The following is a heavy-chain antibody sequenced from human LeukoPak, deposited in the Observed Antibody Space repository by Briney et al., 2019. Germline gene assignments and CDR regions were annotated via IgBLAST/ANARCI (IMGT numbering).Heavy chain of an antibody. D-gene: IGHD3-10*01. Sequence: ASVKVSCKASGYTFTGRYLHWVRQAPGQGLEWMGWITPNSGGTNYAQKFQGRVTMTRDTSISTVYMELSSLRSDDTAIYYCATGSGTYSPDYWGQGTLVTVSS. CDR2: ITPNSGGT. CDR1: GYTFTGRY. V-gene: IGHV1-2*02. J-gene: IGHJ4*02. CDR3: ATGSGTYSPDY.